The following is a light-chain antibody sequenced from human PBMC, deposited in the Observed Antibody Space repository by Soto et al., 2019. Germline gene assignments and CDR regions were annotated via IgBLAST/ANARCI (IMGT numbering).Light chain of an antibody. V-gene: IGLV1-40*01. CDR3: QSYDSSLTGSKV. J-gene: IGLJ1*01. CDR1: SSSIGAGFD. CDR2: GNN. Sequence: QSVLTQPPSVSGAPGQRVTISCTGSSSSIGAGFDVHWCQQLPGAAPKLLIYGNNYRASGVPDRFSGSKSGTSASLAITGLQAEDEADYYCQSYDSSLTGSKVFGTGTKVTVL.